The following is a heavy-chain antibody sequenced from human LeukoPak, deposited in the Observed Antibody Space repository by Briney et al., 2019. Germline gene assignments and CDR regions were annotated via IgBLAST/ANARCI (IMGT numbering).Heavy chain of an antibody. V-gene: IGHV4-34*01. CDR3: ARAPPTEGGEFQFDY. D-gene: IGHD3-10*01. CDR1: GGSFSGYY. Sequence: PSETLSLTCAVYGGSFSGYYWSWIRQPPGKGLEWIGEINHSGSTNYNPSLKSRVTISVDTSKNQFSLKLSSVTAADTAVYYCARAPPTEGGEFQFDYWGQGTLVTVSS. J-gene: IGHJ4*02. CDR2: INHSGST.